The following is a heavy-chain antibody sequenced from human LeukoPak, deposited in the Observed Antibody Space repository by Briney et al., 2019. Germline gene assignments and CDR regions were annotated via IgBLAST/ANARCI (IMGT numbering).Heavy chain of an antibody. V-gene: IGHV3-30*03. CDR1: GFTFSNYG. J-gene: IGHJ4*02. D-gene: IGHD6-13*01. Sequence: GGSLRLSCAASGFTFSNYGMHWVRQAPGKGLEWVAVISFDINNKYYADSVKGRFAISRDNSKNTLYLQMNSLRPEGTAVYHCARGTGDTSSWYHDYWGQGTLVTVS. CDR2: ISFDINNK. CDR3: ARGTGDTSSWYHDY.